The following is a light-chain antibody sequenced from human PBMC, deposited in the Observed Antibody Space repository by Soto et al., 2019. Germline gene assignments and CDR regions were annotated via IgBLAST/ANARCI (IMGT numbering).Light chain of an antibody. CDR3: QQSYSTPT. J-gene: IGKJ5*01. V-gene: IGKV1-39*01. CDR1: QSVGSD. Sequence: IQRTQSPSSLSSSVGDRVTISCRASQSVGSDLNWYQQRPGQAPKFLIYAASSLQSGVPSRFSGSGSGTDFTLTISSLQPEDFATYYCQQSYSTPTFGQGTRLET. CDR2: AAS.